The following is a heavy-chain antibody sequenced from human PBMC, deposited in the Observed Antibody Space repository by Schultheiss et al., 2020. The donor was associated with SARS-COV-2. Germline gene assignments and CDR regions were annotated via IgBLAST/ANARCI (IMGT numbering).Heavy chain of an antibody. J-gene: IGHJ3*02. CDR3: ARHCSSTSCYPLGADAFDI. CDR2: IYYSGST. D-gene: IGHD2-2*01. V-gene: IGHV4-59*08. CDR1: GGSISSYY. Sequence: SQTLSLTCTVSGGSISSYYWRWIRQPPGKGLEWIGYIYYSGSTNYNPSLKSRVTISVDTSKNQFSLKLSSVTAADTAVYYCARHCSSTSCYPLGADAFDIWGQGTIVTVSS.